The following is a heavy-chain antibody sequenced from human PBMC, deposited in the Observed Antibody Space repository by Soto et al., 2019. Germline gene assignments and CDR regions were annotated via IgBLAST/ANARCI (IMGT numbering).Heavy chain of an antibody. CDR2: IRGSGGPT. D-gene: IGHD5-12*01. CDR1: GFIFSNYA. CDR3: VKDFRVGYDWTHD. Sequence: DVQLLESGGDLVLPGGSLRLSCAASGFIFSNYAMSWVRQAPGKGLEWVSLIRGSGGPTNYADSVKGRFTVSRDNSKNILLLQMNSLRAEDTAVYYCVKDFRVGYDWTHDWGQGTLVTVSS. V-gene: IGHV3-23*01. J-gene: IGHJ4*02.